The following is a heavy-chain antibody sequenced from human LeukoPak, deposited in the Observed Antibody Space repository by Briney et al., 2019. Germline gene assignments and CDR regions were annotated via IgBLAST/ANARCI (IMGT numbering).Heavy chain of an antibody. D-gene: IGHD5-24*01. Sequence: SVKVSCKASGGTFSSYAISWVRQAPGQGLEWMGGIIPIFGTANYAQKLQGRVTMTTDTSTSTAYMEMRSLRSDDTAVYYCARARDGYFDYWGQGTLVTVSS. CDR3: ARARDGYFDY. CDR1: GGTFSSYA. V-gene: IGHV1-69*05. J-gene: IGHJ4*02. CDR2: IIPIFGTA.